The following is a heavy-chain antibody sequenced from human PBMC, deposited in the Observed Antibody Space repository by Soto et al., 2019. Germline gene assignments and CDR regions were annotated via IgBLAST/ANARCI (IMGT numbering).Heavy chain of an antibody. D-gene: IGHD2-21*02. CDR3: ARQRTTVVTQAYFDH. Sequence: SETLSLTCIGSGESISSSSYYWGWIRQPPGKGLEWIGSIYYSGRTYYKPAFKSRVTISIDTSKNQFSLKLSSVTATDTAVYYCARQRTTVVTQAYFDHWGQGALVTVSS. V-gene: IGHV4-39*01. CDR2: IYYSGRT. J-gene: IGHJ4*02. CDR1: GESISSSSYY.